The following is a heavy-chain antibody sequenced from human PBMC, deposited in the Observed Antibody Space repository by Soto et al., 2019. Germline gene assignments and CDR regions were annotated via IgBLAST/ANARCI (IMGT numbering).Heavy chain of an antibody. Sequence: SETLSLTCAVYGGSFSGYYWSWIRQPPGKGLEWIGEINHSGSTNYNPSLKSRVTISVDTSKNQFSLKLSSVTAADTAVYYCARFKDYDFWSGYFTNNAFDIWGQGTMVTVSS. D-gene: IGHD3-3*01. CDR1: GGSFSGYY. V-gene: IGHV4-34*01. CDR2: INHSGST. J-gene: IGHJ3*02. CDR3: ARFKDYDFWSGYFTNNAFDI.